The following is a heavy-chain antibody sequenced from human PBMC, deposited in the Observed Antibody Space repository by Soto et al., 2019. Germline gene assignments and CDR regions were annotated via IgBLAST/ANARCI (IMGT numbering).Heavy chain of an antibody. Sequence: SSETLPLTCTVSGGSISSGGYYWSWIRQHPGKGLEWIGYIYYSGSTYYNPSLKSRVTISVDTSKNQFSLKLSSVTAADTAVYYCARGRPIVVVSNPFYFDYWGQGTLVTVSS. CDR2: IYYSGST. V-gene: IGHV4-31*03. CDR3: ARGRPIVVVSNPFYFDY. J-gene: IGHJ4*02. D-gene: IGHD3-22*01. CDR1: GGSISSGGYY.